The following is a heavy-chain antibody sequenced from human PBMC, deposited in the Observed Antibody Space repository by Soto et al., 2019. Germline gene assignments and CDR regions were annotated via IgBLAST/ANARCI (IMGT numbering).Heavy chain of an antibody. CDR3: ARDKLTGLIDY. CDR2: INHSGST. CDR1: GGSFSGYS. Sequence: PSETLSLTCAVYGGSFSGYSWTWIRQPPGTGLEWIGEINHSGSTNYNPPLKSRVTISVDTSKNQFSLKLTSVTAADTAVYYCARDKLTGLIDYWGQGTLVTVSS. V-gene: IGHV4-34*01. D-gene: IGHD2-8*02. J-gene: IGHJ4*02.